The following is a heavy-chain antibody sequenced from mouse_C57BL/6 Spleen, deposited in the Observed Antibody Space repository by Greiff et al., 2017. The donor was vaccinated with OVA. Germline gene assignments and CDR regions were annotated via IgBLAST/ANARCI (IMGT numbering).Heavy chain of an antibody. J-gene: IGHJ4*01. CDR1: GYTFTSYW. Sequence: QVQLQQPGAELVKPGASVKLSCKASGYTFTSYWMQWVKQRPGQGLEWIGEIDPSDSYTTYNQKFKGKATLTVDTSSSTAYMQLSSLTSDDSAVYYCARTAITTVVATSAMDYWGQGTSVTVSS. V-gene: IGHV1-50*01. D-gene: IGHD1-1*01. CDR2: IDPSDSYT. CDR3: ARTAITTVVATSAMDY.